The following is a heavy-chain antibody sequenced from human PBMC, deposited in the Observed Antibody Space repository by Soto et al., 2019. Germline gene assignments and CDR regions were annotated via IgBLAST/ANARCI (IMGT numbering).Heavy chain of an antibody. CDR3: AKGRTPMVTMFLFDS. D-gene: IGHD4-17*01. CDR1: GFTFSNYA. Sequence: EVQLLESGGDLVQPGGSLRLSCAASGFTFSNYAMTWVRQAPGKALEWVSGISGSGDNAYCADSVKGRFTFSRDNSKNTLYLQMNSLRAEDTALYYCAKGRTPMVTMFLFDSWGQGTLVTVSS. J-gene: IGHJ4*02. CDR2: ISGSGDNA. V-gene: IGHV3-23*01.